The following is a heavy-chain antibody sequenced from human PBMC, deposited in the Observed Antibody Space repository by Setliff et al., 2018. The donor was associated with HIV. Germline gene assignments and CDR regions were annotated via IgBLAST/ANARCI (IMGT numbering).Heavy chain of an antibody. CDR1: EYMILAYK. CDR2: ISPNNGVA. CDR3: ARPRAFDSFDV. J-gene: IGHJ3*01. Sequence: PSVKVSCKATEYMILAYKMNWVRQAPGQGLEWIGRISPNNGVAEYAPKFQGRVIMTLDTSISTAYLEIPRLTSDDAAVSYCARPRAFDSFDVWGQGTMVTVSS. V-gene: IGHV1-2*06.